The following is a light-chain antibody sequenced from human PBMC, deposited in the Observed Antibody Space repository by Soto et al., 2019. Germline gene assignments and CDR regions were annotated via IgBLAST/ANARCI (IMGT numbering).Light chain of an antibody. CDR1: QSVRSY. V-gene: IGKV1-39*01. CDR3: QQWYSHPLT. Sequence: DIQLIQTPSSLSASVGDRVNITCRASQSVRSYLNWYQYKPGTAPKVLIYAASSLQSGVPSMFPGSASGTDFTLTVSSLQPEDSATYYCQQWYSHPLTYCGGTRVEV. J-gene: IGKJ4*02. CDR2: AAS.